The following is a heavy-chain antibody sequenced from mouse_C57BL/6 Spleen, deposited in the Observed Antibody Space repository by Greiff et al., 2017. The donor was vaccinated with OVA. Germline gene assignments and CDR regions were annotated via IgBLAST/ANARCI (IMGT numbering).Heavy chain of an antibody. CDR3: ARGYYGSSILYCFDY. D-gene: IGHD1-1*01. J-gene: IGHJ2*01. V-gene: IGHV1-72*01. CDR2: IDPNSGGT. Sequence: VQLQQPGAELVKPGASVKLSCKASGYTFTSYWMHWVKQRPGRGLEWIGRIDPNSGGTKYNEKFKSKATLTVDKPSSTAYMQLSSLTSEDYAIYYYARGYYGSSILYCFDYWGQGTTRTVSS. CDR1: GYTFTSYW.